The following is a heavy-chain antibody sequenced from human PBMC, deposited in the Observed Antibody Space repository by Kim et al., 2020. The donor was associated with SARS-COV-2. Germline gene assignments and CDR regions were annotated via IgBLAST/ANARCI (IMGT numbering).Heavy chain of an antibody. J-gene: IGHJ3*02. Sequence: SETLSLTCTVSGGSISSSSYYWGWIRQPPGKGLEWIGSIYYSGSTYYNPSLKSRVTISVDTSKNQFSLKLSSVTAADTAVYYCARAPYYYDSSGFFDIWGQGTMVTVSS. D-gene: IGHD3-22*01. CDR2: IYYSGST. V-gene: IGHV4-39*01. CDR1: GGSISSSSYY. CDR3: ARAPYYYDSSGFFDI.